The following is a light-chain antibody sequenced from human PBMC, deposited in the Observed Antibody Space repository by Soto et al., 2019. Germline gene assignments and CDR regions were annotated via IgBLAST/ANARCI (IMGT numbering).Light chain of an antibody. J-gene: IGKJ4*01. V-gene: IGKV3-20*01. CDR3: QQYGRTPLT. CDR2: DAS. CDR1: QSVSRNY. Sequence: EIVLTQSPGTLSLSPGERASLSCRASQSVSRNYVAWYHYKPGQAPRLLIYDASTRATGIPDRFSGSRSGADFTLTFSRLEPEDFAVYFCQQYGRTPLTFGGGSKVEIK.